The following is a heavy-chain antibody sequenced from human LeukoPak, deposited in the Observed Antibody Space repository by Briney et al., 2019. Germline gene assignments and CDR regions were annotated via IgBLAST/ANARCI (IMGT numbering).Heavy chain of an antibody. Sequence: PGGSLRLSGAASGFTFSSYAMTWVRQAPGKGLEGVAVISYDGSNKYYADSVKGRFTISRDNSKNTLYLQMNSLRAEDTAVYYCARRDSSGWYNYYYGMDVWGQGTTVTVSS. J-gene: IGHJ6*02. CDR3: ARRDSSGWYNYYYGMDV. V-gene: IGHV3-30-3*01. D-gene: IGHD6-19*01. CDR2: ISYDGSNK. CDR1: GFTFSSYA.